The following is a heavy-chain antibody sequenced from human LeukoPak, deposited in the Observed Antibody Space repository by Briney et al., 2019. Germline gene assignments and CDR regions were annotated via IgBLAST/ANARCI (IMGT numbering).Heavy chain of an antibody. D-gene: IGHD4-23*01. CDR3: PRVSESGNSDY. J-gene: IGHJ4*02. CDR1: GFNFTGYG. V-gene: IGHV3-33*01. Sequence: GGSLRLSCAASGFNFTGYGIHWVREVPGKGLDWGAVIWYDGKNKHYVDSVKGRFTISRDTSKNTVYLPMNSLRAEDTAVYYCPRVSESGNSDYWGQGTLVTVSS. CDR2: IWYDGKNK.